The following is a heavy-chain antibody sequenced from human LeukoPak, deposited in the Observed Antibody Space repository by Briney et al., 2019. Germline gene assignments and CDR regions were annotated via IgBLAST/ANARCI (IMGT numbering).Heavy chain of an antibody. Sequence: SETLSLTCTVSGASIRSSYWSWIRQPPGKGLEWIGYISYTGSTNYNPSLKSRVSLSVDTSKNQFSLELSSVTAADTAVYYCARTAMSNYYGMDVWGQGTTVTVSS. V-gene: IGHV4-59*01. D-gene: IGHD5-18*01. CDR2: ISYTGST. CDR3: ARTAMSNYYGMDV. CDR1: GASIRSSY. J-gene: IGHJ6*02.